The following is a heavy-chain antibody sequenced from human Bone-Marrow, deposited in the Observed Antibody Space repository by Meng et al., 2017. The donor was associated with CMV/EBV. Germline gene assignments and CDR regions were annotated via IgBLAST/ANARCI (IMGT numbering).Heavy chain of an antibody. CDR3: AREFSTSWAYDY. CDR2: ISSSGSSYTV. CDR1: GFTFSNAW. D-gene: IGHD6-13*01. Sequence: LSLTCAASGFTFSNAWMSWVRQAPGKGLEWLSYISSSGSSYTVYYADSVKGRFTISRDNAKNSLYLQMHSLRAEDTAVYYCAREFSTSWAYDYWGQGTLVTVSS. J-gene: IGHJ4*02. V-gene: IGHV3-11*04.